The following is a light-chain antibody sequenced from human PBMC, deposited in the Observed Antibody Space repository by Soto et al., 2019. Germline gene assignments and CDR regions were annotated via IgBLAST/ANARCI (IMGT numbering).Light chain of an antibody. Sequence: EIVLTQSPGTLSLSPGERVTLSCRASQSVRSSYLAWYQQKPGQAPRLLIYGASSRATGIPDRFSGSGSGTDFTLTITRLEPEDFAVYYCQHYRTSFGGGTKVEIK. CDR2: GAS. CDR1: QSVRSSY. V-gene: IGKV3-20*01. CDR3: QHYRTS. J-gene: IGKJ4*01.